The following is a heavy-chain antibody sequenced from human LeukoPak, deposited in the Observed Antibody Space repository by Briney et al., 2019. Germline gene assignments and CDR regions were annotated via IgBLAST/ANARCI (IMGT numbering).Heavy chain of an antibody. Sequence: GGSLRLSCAASGFTFSTSWMSWVRQAPGKGLEWVATINQDESKTYYVDSVRGRFAISRDNAKNSLYLQMNSLRADDTAVYFCAREYSSSARDYWGQGTLVTVSS. J-gene: IGHJ4*02. CDR2: INQDESKT. V-gene: IGHV3-7*05. CDR1: GFTFSTSW. CDR3: AREYSSSARDY. D-gene: IGHD6-6*01.